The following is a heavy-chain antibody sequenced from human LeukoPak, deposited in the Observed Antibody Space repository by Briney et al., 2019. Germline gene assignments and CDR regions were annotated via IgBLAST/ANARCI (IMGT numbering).Heavy chain of an antibody. D-gene: IGHD1-7*01. CDR3: ARDYWWNYDY. CDR1: GFTFSDYA. CDR2: ISKDGSDK. J-gene: IGHJ4*02. V-gene: IGHV3-30-3*01. Sequence: GGSLRLSCAASGFTFSDYAMHWVRQAPGKELEWVAVISKDGSDKYYPGSVRGRFTISRDNSKNTIYLQMDSLRAEDTAIYYCARDYWWNYDYWGQGTLVTVSS.